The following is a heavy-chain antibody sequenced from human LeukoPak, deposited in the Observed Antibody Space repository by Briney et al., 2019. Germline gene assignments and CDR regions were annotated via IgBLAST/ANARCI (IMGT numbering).Heavy chain of an antibody. J-gene: IGHJ4*02. CDR3: VKPRIIGLGWAQFDY. CDR2: FDGNADGT. D-gene: IGHD2-15*01. V-gene: IGHV3-23*01. CDR1: GFTFSRSG. Sequence: GGSLRLSCATSGFTFSRSGMTWVRQPPGKGLEWVASFDGNADGTHYADSVKGRCTISRDNSKNTVYLQMNSLRAEDTAIYYCVKPRIIGLGWAQFDYWGQGSLVTVSS.